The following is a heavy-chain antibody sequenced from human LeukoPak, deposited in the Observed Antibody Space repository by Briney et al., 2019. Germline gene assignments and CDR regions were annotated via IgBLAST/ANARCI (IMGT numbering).Heavy chain of an antibody. J-gene: IGHJ4*02. CDR3: ARDYHDSRGYLVPLGY. CDR1: GFTFSSYS. CDR2: ISSSSSYI. V-gene: IGHV3-21*01. Sequence: PGGSLRLSCAASGFTFSSYSMNWVRQAPGEGREWVSSISSSSSYIYYADSVKGRFTISRDNAKNSLYLQMNSLRAEDTAVYYCARDYHDSRGYLVPLGYWGQGTLVTVSS. D-gene: IGHD3-22*01.